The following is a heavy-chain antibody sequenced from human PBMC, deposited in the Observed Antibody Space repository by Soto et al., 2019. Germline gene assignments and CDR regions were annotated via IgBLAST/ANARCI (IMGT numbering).Heavy chain of an antibody. CDR2: IYYSGST. D-gene: IGHD3-22*01. V-gene: IGHV4-39*01. CDR3: ARRTMIVVPYNWFDP. Sequence: QLQLQESGPGLVKPSETLSLTCTVSGGSISSSSYYWGWIRQPPGKGLEWIGSIYYSGSTYYNPSLKSRVTISVDTSKNQFSLKLSSVTAADTAVYYCARRTMIVVPYNWFDPWGQGTLVTVSS. J-gene: IGHJ5*02. CDR1: GGSISSSSYY.